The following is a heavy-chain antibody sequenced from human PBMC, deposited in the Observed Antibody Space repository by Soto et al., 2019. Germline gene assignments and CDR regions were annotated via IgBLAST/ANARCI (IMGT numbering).Heavy chain of an antibody. CDR2: ISAYNGNT. J-gene: IGHJ5*02. CDR3: ARDQWIQLDGSIPFDP. V-gene: IGHV1-18*01. Sequence: GASVKVSCKASGYTFTSYGISWVRQAPGQGLEWMGWISAYNGNTNYAQKLQGRVTMTTDTSTSTAYMELRSLRSDDTAVYYCARDQWIQLDGSIPFDPWGQGTLVTVSS. CDR1: GYTFTSYG. D-gene: IGHD5-18*01.